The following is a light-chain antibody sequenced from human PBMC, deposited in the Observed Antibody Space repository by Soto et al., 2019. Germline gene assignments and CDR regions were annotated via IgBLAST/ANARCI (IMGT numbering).Light chain of an antibody. Sequence: QSVLTQPPSVSAASGQQVTISCSGSTSNIGKNFVSWYQHLPESAPKLLIYDNNKRPSGIPDRVSCSKSDTAATLDITGLQPGDEADYYCATWDDNMHTGVFFGGGTKLTVL. CDR1: TSNIGKNF. CDR3: ATWDDNMHTGVF. CDR2: DNN. J-gene: IGLJ2*01. V-gene: IGLV1-51*01.